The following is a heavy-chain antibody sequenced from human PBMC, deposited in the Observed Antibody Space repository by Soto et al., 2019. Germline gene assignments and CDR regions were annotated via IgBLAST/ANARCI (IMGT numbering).Heavy chain of an antibody. CDR1: GGTFSSYA. CDR2: IIPIFGTA. CDR3: ARDGATIGRAYGMDV. D-gene: IGHD3-16*01. Sequence: ASVKVSCKASGGTFSSYAISWVRQAPGQGLEWMGGIIPIFGTANYAQKFQGRVTITADESTSTAYMELSSLRSEDTAVYYCARDGATIGRAYGMDVWGQGTTVTVSS. V-gene: IGHV1-69*13. J-gene: IGHJ6*02.